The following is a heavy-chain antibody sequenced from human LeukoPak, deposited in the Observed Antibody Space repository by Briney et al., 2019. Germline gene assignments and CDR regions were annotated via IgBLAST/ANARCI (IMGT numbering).Heavy chain of an antibody. CDR2: IYPGDSDT. V-gene: IGHV5-51*01. J-gene: IGHJ4*02. D-gene: IGHD6-19*01. Sequence: GESLQISCQGSGSRFTSYWTGWVGQVTPKGLDWMGIIYPGDSDTRYSPSFQGQVTISADKSISTAYLQWSSLKASDTAMYYCARLGAAVAGIDYWGQGTLVTVSS. CDR3: ARLGAAVAGIDY. CDR1: GSRFTSYW.